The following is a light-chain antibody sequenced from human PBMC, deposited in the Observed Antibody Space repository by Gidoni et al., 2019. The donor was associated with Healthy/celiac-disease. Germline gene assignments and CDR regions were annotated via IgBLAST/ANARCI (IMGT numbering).Light chain of an antibody. Sequence: QSALTPPASVSVSPGLSITSSCTGTSSVVVSYNLDSGYQLHPGKAPELMIYEVSKRPSGVSNRCYGSKSGNTASLTIYGLQAEDEDDYYCGSYAGSRYWVFGGGTKLTV. CDR1: SSVVVSYNL. V-gene: IGLV2-23*02. J-gene: IGLJ3*02. CDR3: GSYAGSRYWV. CDR2: EVS.